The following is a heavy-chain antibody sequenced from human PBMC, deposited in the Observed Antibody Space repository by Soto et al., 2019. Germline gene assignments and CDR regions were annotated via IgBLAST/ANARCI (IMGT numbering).Heavy chain of an antibody. CDR1: GFTFSSYG. V-gene: IGHV3-33*01. Sequence: QAGGSLRLSCAASGFTFSSYGMHWVRQAPGKGLEWVAVIWYDGSNKYYADSVKGRFTISRDNSKNTLYLQMNSLRAEDTAVYYCARGETSRGYYFDYWGQGTLVTVLL. CDR3: ARGETSRGYYFDY. D-gene: IGHD2-2*01. J-gene: IGHJ4*02. CDR2: IWYDGSNK.